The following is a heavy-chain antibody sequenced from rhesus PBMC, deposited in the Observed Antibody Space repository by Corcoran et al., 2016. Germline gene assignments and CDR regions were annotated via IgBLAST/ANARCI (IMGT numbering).Heavy chain of an antibody. CDR1: GGSIRDSSR. CDR2: IYGRSKTT. Sequence: QVQLQESGPGVVKPSETLSLTCAVSGGSIRDSSRWSWIRTPPGKGLEWIGHIYGRSKTTNYTPSRKMRVTISKETAKNQVSLKLSAVTAADTSVYYCARMAIAAAFDYWGQGVLVTGSS. V-gene: IGHV4S10*01. J-gene: IGHJ4*01. CDR3: ARMAIAAAFDY. D-gene: IGHD6-25*01.